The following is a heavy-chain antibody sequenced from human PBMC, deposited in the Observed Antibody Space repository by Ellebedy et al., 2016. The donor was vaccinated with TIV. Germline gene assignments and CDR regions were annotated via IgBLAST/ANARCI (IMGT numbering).Heavy chain of an antibody. CDR1: GGSISSSSSY. J-gene: IGHJ6*02. V-gene: IGHV4-39*01. Sequence: SETLSLXCTVSGGSISSSSSYWGWIRQPPGKGLEWIGSIYYSGSTYYNPSLKSRVTISVDTSKNQFSLKLSSVTAADTAVYYCARQRGGTVGMDVWGQGTTVTVSS. CDR3: ARQRGGTVGMDV. CDR2: IYYSGST. D-gene: IGHD4-11*01.